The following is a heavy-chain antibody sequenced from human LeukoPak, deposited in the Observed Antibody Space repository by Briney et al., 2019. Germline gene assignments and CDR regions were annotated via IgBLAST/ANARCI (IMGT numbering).Heavy chain of an antibody. D-gene: IGHD6-13*01. CDR1: GGSISSYY. CDR3: ARAHSSSWYMDY. J-gene: IGHJ4*02. Sequence: KPSETLSLTCSVSGGSISSYYWSWIRQPPGKGLEWIGYIYYSGSTNYNPSLKSRVTMSVDTSENQLSLKLSSVTAADTAVYYCARAHSSSWYMDYWGQGTLVTVSS. V-gene: IGHV4-59*01. CDR2: IYYSGST.